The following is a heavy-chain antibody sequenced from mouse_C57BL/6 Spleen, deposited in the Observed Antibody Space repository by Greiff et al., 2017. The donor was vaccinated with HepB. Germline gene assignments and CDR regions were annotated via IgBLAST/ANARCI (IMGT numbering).Heavy chain of an antibody. V-gene: IGHV10-3*01. CDR3: VREGSGYVPAWFAY. Sequence: EADGGLVQPKGSLKLSCAASGFTFNTYAMHWVRQAPGKGLEWVARIRSKSSNYATYYADSVKDRFTISRDDSQSMLYLQMNNLKTEDTAMYYCVREGSGYVPAWFAYWGQGTLVTVSA. CDR1: GFTFNTYA. J-gene: IGHJ3*01. CDR2: IRSKSSNYAT. D-gene: IGHD3-2*02.